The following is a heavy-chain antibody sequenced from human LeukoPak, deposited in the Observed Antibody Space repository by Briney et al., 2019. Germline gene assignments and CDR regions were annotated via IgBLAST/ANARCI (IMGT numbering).Heavy chain of an antibody. CDR3: AKTRSAPDIVVVPAAYYFDY. Sequence: GGSLRLSCAASGFTFSSYAMSWVRQAPGKGLEWVSAISGSGGSTYYADSVKGRFTISRDNSKNTLYLQMNSLRAEDTAVYYCAKTRSAPDIVVVPAAYYFDYWGQGTLVTVSS. V-gene: IGHV3-23*01. J-gene: IGHJ4*02. D-gene: IGHD2-2*01. CDR2: ISGSGGST. CDR1: GFTFSSYA.